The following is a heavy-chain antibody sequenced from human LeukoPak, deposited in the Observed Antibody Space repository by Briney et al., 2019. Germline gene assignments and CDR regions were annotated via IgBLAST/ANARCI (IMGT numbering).Heavy chain of an antibody. D-gene: IGHD6-25*01. J-gene: IGHJ4*02. V-gene: IGHV4-61*02. CDR3: ARVGSSGDFDY. CDR2: IYTSGST. Sequence: SQTLSLTCTVSGGSISSGGYYRSWIRQPAGKGLEWIGRIYTSGSTNYNPSLKSRVTMSVDTSKNQFSLKLSSVTAADTAVYYCARVGSSGDFDYWGQGTLVTVSS. CDR1: GGSISSGGYY.